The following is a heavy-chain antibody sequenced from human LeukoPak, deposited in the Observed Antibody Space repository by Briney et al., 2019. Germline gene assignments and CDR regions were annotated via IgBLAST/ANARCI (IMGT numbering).Heavy chain of an antibody. CDR3: ARDRYYGYFDGH. Sequence: GGSLRLSCAASGFTFSSYEMNWVRQAPGKGLEWVSYISSSGSTIYYADSVKGRFTISRDNAKNSLYLRMNSLRAEDTAVYYCARDRYYGYFDGHRGQGTLVTVSS. CDR2: ISSSGSTI. D-gene: IGHD3-9*01. V-gene: IGHV3-48*03. J-gene: IGHJ4*02. CDR1: GFTFSSYE.